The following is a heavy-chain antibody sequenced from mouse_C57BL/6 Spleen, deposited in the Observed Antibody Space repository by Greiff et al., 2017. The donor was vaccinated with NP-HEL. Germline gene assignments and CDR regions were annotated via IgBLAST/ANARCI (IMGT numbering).Heavy chain of an antibody. V-gene: IGHV5-17*01. CDR3: ASGRTVVAPGFAY. Sequence: EVQGVESGGGLVKPGGSLKLSCAASGFTFSDYGMHWVRQAPEKGLEWVAYISSGSSTIYYADTVKGRFTISRDNAKNTLFLQMTSLRSEDTAMYYCASGRTVVAPGFAYWGQGTLVTVSA. CDR2: ISSGSSTI. CDR1: GFTFSDYG. D-gene: IGHD1-1*01. J-gene: IGHJ3*01.